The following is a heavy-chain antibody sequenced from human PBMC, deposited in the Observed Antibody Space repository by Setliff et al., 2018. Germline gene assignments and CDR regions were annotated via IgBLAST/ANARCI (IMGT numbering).Heavy chain of an antibody. Sequence: GESLKISCKGSGYSFSTCWIGWVRQMPGKGLEWMGIIYPGDSITRYSPSFQGQVTISVDKSINTACLQWSSLRASDTAIYYCARHPYYYGSGTYLDNNNRWFDPWGQGTLVTSPQ. CDR2: IYPGDSIT. V-gene: IGHV5-51*01. CDR3: ARHPYYYGSGTYLDNNNRWFDP. J-gene: IGHJ5*02. CDR1: GYSFSTCW. D-gene: IGHD3-10*01.